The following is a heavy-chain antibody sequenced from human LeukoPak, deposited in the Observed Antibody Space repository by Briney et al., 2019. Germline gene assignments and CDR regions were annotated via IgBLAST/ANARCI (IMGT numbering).Heavy chain of an antibody. CDR1: GGSISSSSYY. CDR3: ARRTRSGYSSGWYIDY. Sequence: SETLSLTCAVSGGSISSSSYYWGWIRQPPGKGLEWIGSIYYSGSTYYNPSLKSRVTISVDTSKNQFSLKLSSVTAADTAVYYCARRTRSGYSSGWYIDYWGQGTLVTVSS. CDR2: IYYSGST. J-gene: IGHJ4*02. V-gene: IGHV4-39*01. D-gene: IGHD6-19*01.